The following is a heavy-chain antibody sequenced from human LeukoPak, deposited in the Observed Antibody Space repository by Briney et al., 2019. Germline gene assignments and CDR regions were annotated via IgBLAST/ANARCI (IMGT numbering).Heavy chain of an antibody. CDR1: GFTFSSYA. D-gene: IGHD4-17*01. Sequence: GGSLRLSCAASGFTFSSYAMSWVRQAPGKGLEWVSAISGSGGSTYYADSVKGRFTISRDNSKNTLYLQMNSLRAEDTAVYYCAKDLSDYDDRYYYYYGMDVWGQGTTVTVSS. CDR2: ISGSGGST. V-gene: IGHV3-23*01. J-gene: IGHJ6*02. CDR3: AKDLSDYDDRYYYYYGMDV.